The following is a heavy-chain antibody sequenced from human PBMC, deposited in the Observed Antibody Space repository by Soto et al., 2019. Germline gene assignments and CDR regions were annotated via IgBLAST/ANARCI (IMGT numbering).Heavy chain of an antibody. CDR2: INAGNGNT. V-gene: IGHV1-3*01. CDR3: ARYRYSSSWYAGYNWFDP. J-gene: IGHJ5*02. CDR1: GYTFTSYA. Sequence: ASVKVSCKASGYTFTSYAMHWLRQAPGQRLEWMGWINAGNGNTKYSQKFQGRVTITRDTSASTAYMELSSLRSEDTAVYYCARYRYSSSWYAGYNWFDPWGQGTLVTVSS. D-gene: IGHD6-13*01.